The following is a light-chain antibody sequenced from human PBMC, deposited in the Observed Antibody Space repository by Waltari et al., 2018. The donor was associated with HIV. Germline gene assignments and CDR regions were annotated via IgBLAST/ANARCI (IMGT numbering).Light chain of an antibody. Sequence: QVVLTQSPSASASLVASVKLTCTLSSGHSNYAIAWHQLQPGKGPRYLMKLNSDGSHTKGDGIPDRVSGSSSGAESYLTISSLQSEDEADYYCQTWGTGIRVFGGGTKLTVL. CDR3: QTWGTGIRV. CDR2: LNSDGSH. J-gene: IGLJ3*02. CDR1: SGHSNYA. V-gene: IGLV4-69*01.